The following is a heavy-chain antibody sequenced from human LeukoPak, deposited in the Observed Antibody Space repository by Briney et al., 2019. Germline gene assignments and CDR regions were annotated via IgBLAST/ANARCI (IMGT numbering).Heavy chain of an antibody. CDR3: ARSYNSGSYYPYYFDY. CDR2: IYYTGST. J-gene: IGHJ4*02. Sequence: PSETLSLTCTVSGGSISSHFWSWARQSPGKGLEWIGSIYYTGSTNYNPSLKSRITMSVDTSKNQFSLKLNSVTAADTAVYYCARSYNSGSYYPYYFDYWGQGTLVTVSS. CDR1: GGSISSHF. V-gene: IGHV4-59*11. D-gene: IGHD3-10*01.